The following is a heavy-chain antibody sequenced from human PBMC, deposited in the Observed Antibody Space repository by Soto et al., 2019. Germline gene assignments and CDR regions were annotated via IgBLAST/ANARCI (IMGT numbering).Heavy chain of an antibody. D-gene: IGHD1-7*01. CDR2: INPNSGGT. J-gene: IGHJ6*02. CDR1: GYTFTGYY. CDR3: ARDRRGNWTYVFPGMDV. V-gene: IGHV1-2*02. Sequence: QVQLVQSGAEVKKPGASVKVSCKASGYTFTGYYMHWVRQAPGQGLEWMGWINPNSGGTNYAQKFQGRVTMTRDTSISTAYMELSRLRSDDTAVYYCARDRRGNWTYVFPGMDVWGQGTTVTVSS.